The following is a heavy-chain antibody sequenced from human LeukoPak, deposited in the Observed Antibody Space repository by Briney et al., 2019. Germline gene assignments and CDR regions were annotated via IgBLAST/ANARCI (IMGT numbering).Heavy chain of an antibody. CDR2: IFYDGRI. D-gene: IGHD2-8*01. CDR3: ARGMEAFDV. J-gene: IGHJ3*01. Sequence: SETLSLTCAVYGDSITTYYWSWVRQPPGKGLEWIGYIFYDGRINYNPSPKSRVTVSVDTSKNQVSLKLTSVTPADTAVYYCARGMEAFDVWGQGTMVTVS. CDR1: GDSITTYY. V-gene: IGHV4-59*01.